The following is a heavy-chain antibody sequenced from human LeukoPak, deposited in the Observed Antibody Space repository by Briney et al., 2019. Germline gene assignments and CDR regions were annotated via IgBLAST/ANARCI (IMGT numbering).Heavy chain of an antibody. CDR1: GYSFTSYW. CDR2: IYPGDSDT. D-gene: IGHD6-25*01. Sequence: GESLKISCKGSGYSFTSYWIGWVRQMPGKGLDWMGIIYPGDSDTRYSPSFQGQVTISADKSISTAYLQWSSLKASDTAMYYCARRTATTVPYFDYWGQGTLVTVSS. J-gene: IGHJ4*02. CDR3: ARRTATTVPYFDY. V-gene: IGHV5-51*01.